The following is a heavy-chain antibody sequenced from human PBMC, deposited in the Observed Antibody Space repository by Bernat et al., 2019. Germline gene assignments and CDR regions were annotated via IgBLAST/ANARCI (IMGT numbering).Heavy chain of an antibody. V-gene: IGHV4-34*01. CDR2: INHSGST. CDR3: ATGVPISGVVIYYFDY. Sequence: QVQLQQWGAGLLKPSETLSLTCAVYGGSFSGYYWSWIRQPPGKGLEWIGEINHSGSTNYNPSLKSRVTISVDTSKNPFSLKLGSVTAADTSVYYCATGVPISGVVIYYFDYWGQGTLVTVSS. D-gene: IGHD3-3*01. CDR1: GGSFSGYY. J-gene: IGHJ4*02.